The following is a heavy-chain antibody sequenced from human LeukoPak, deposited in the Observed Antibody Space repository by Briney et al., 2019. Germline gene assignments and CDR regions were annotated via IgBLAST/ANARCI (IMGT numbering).Heavy chain of an antibody. D-gene: IGHD3-16*01. V-gene: IGHV3-74*03. J-gene: IGHJ4*02. CDR1: GFTFSSYA. Sequence: GGSLRLSCAASGFTFSSYAMSWVRQAPGKGPVWVSRVNPDGSSTTYADSVKGRFTSSRDNAKNTLYLQMNRLRVEDTAVYYCGRGGSYGDYWGQGILVTVSS. CDR2: VNPDGSST. CDR3: GRGGSYGDY.